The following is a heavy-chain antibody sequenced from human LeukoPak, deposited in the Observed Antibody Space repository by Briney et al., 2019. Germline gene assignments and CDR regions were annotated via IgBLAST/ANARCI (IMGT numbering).Heavy chain of an antibody. CDR3: ARDWAYSSGWSFSFDY. CDR2: ISAYNGNT. Sequence: GASVKVSCKASGYTFTSYGISWVRQAPGQGLEWMGWISAYNGNTNYAQKLQGRVTMTTDTSTSTAYMELRSLRSDDTAVYYCARDWAYSSGWSFSFDYWGQGTLVTVSS. J-gene: IGHJ4*02. CDR1: GYTFTSYG. V-gene: IGHV1-18*04. D-gene: IGHD6-19*01.